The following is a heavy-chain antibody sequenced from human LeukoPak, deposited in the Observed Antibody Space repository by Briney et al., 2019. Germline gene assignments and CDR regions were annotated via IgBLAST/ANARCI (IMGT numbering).Heavy chain of an antibody. D-gene: IGHD3-3*01. J-gene: IGHJ3*01. CDR2: VNPKTGGT. V-gene: IGHV1-2*02. CDR3: AREFSSKLEWLAYVTEDDAFDV. CDR1: GYSFTGYH. Sequence: ASVKVSCEAFGYSFTGYHLHWVRQAPRQGLEWMGWVNPKTGGTNYARKFQGRVTMTGDTSINTVNMELSRLTSDDTAVYYCAREFSSKLEWLAYVTEDDAFDVWGQGTMITVS.